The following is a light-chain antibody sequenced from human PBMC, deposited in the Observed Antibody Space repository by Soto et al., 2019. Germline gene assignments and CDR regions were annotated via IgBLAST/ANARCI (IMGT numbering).Light chain of an antibody. J-gene: IGKJ5*01. CDR3: QQSYSPPPVT. Sequence: DIQVTQSPPSLSASVGDRVTITCRASQSISSYLNWYQQKPGKAPKLLIYAASRLQSGVPTRFSGSGAGTDFSLTISSLQPEDSATYYCQQSYSPPPVTFGQGTRLEIK. V-gene: IGKV1-39*01. CDR1: QSISSY. CDR2: AAS.